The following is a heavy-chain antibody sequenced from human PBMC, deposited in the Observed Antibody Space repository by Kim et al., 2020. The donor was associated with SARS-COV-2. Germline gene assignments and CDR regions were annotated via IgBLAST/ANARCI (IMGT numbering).Heavy chain of an antibody. CDR2: IYSGGST. J-gene: IGHJ2*01. V-gene: IGHV3-66*01. CDR3: ASGRDYLYWFFDL. D-gene: IGHD4-17*01. Sequence: GGSLRLSCAVSGFTVSSNYMNWVRQAPGKGLEWVSVIYSGGSTYYADSVKGRFTISRDNSKNMMYLQMNSLRAEDTAVYYCASGRDYLYWFFDLWGRGTL. CDR1: GFTVSSNY.